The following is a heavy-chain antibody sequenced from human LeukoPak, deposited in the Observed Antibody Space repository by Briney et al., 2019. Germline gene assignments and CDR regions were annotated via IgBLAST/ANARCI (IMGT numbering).Heavy chain of an antibody. J-gene: IGHJ6*03. V-gene: IGHV3-7*01. CDR1: GFTFSSYW. D-gene: IGHD2-2*01. Sequence: GGSLRLSCAASGFTFSSYWMSWVRQAPGKGLEWVANIKQDGSEKYYVDSVKGRFTISRDNAKNSLYLQMNSLRAEDTAVYYCARDYCSGTSPYYYYYYMDVWGKGTTVTVSS. CDR2: IKQDGSEK. CDR3: ARDYCSGTSPYYYYYYMDV.